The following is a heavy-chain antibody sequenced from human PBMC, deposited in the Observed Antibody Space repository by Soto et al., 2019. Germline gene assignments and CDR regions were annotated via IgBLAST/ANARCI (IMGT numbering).Heavy chain of an antibody. V-gene: IGHV4-59*01. Sequence: SETLSLTCTVSGGSISSYYWSWIRQPPGKGLEWIGYIYYSGSTNYNPSLKSRVTISVDTSKNQFSLKLSSVTAADTAVYYCARDQVQAALLEWFYPWGQGTLVTVSS. CDR2: IYYSGST. CDR1: GGSISSYY. J-gene: IGHJ5*02. D-gene: IGHD2-2*01. CDR3: ARDQVQAALLEWFYP.